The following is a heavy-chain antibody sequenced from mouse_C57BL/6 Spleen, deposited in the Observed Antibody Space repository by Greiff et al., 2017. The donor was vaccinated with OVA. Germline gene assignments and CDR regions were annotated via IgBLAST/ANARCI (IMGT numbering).Heavy chain of an antibody. CDR3: AREDYCSSLFDY. CDR2: IYPGDGDT. J-gene: IGHJ2*01. Sequence: QVQLQQSGPELVKPGASVKISCKASGYAFSSSWMNWVKQRPGKGLEWIGRIYPGDGDTNYNGQFKGKATLTADKSSSTAYMQLSSLTAADYAVYCCAREDYCSSLFDYWGQGTTLTVSS. D-gene: IGHD1-1*01. CDR1: GYAFSSSW. V-gene: IGHV1-82*01.